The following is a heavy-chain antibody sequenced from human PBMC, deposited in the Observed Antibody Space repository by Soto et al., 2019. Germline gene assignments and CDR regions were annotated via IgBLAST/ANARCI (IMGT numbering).Heavy chain of an antibody. D-gene: IGHD3-3*01. J-gene: IGHJ4*02. CDR3: AKEIVDFWSGYYIPHFDY. Sequence: VQLVESGGGVVQPGRSLRLSCAASGFTFTTYGMHWVRQAPGKGLEWVALISYDGSNKYYADSVEGRFTISRDNSKNTLYLQMNSLRAEDTAVYYCAKEIVDFWSGYYIPHFDYWGQGTLVTVSS. V-gene: IGHV3-30*18. CDR1: GFTFTTYG. CDR2: ISYDGSNK.